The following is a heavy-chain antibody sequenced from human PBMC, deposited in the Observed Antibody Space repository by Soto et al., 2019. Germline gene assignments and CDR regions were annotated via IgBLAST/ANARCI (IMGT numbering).Heavy chain of an antibody. CDR3: ARRTWGMDV. D-gene: IGHD2-8*01. Sequence: SETLSLTCAVSSCSIDTTNWWSWVRQPPGKGLEWIGEIFHSGNTYYNPSLASRVTISVDTSKNQFSLNLRSVTAADTAVYYCARRTWGMDVWGQGTTVTVSS. J-gene: IGHJ6*02. V-gene: IGHV4-4*02. CDR1: SCSIDTTNW. CDR2: IFHSGNT.